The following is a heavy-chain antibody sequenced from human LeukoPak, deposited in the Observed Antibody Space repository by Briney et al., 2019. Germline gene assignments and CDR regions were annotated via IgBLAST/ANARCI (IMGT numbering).Heavy chain of an antibody. CDR2: IYYSGTT. V-gene: IGHV4-59*01. D-gene: IGHD3-22*01. CDR1: GGSISSYY. CDR3: ARGRYYYDSSGYYYDNWFDP. J-gene: IGHJ5*02. Sequence: SETLSLTCTVAGGSISSYYWSWIRQPPGKGLEYIGFIYYSGTTKYNPSLKSRATISVDTSKNQFSLKLTSVTAADTAVYYCARGRYYYDSSGYYYDNWFDPWGQGTPRHRLL.